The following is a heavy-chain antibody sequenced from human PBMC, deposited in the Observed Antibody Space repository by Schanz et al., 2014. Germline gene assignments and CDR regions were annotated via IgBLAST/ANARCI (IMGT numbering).Heavy chain of an antibody. J-gene: IGHJ3*02. V-gene: IGHV3-30*03. CDR1: GFSFNNYG. D-gene: IGHD1-1*01. CDR2: ISYDGSNS. CDR3: ARDRWDWNNAFDI. Sequence: QVQLVESGGSVVQPGRSLRLSCAASGFSFNNYGLNWVRQAPGKGLEWVAAISYDGSNSYYADSVKGRFTISRDTSKNTLYLQMNSLRAKDAAVYYCARDRWDWNNAFDIWGQGTMVTVSS.